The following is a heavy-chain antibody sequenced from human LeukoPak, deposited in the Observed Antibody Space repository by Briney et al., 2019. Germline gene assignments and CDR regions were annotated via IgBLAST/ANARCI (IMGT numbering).Heavy chain of an antibody. V-gene: IGHV4-30-2*01. CDR3: ARQRTLPWGSSMKDIVATNYFDY. Sequence: SETLSLTCTVSGGSISSGDYFWSWIRQPPGKGLEWIGYISHSGSTHYNPSLKSRVTISVDTSKNQFSLKLSSVTAADTAVYYCARQRTLPWGSSMKDIVATNYFDYWGQGTLVTVSS. CDR1: GGSISSGDYF. CDR2: ISHSGST. D-gene: IGHD5-12*01. J-gene: IGHJ4*02.